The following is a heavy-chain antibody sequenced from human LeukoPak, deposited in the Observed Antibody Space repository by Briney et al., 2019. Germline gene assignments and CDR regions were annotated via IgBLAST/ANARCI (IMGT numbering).Heavy chain of an antibody. D-gene: IGHD6-13*01. CDR3: ARVEGAAADHFDY. CDR1: GFTFSSYS. J-gene: IGHJ4*02. Sequence: GGSLRLSCAASGFTFSSYSMNWVRQAPGKGLEWVSSISSSSSYIYYADSVKGRFTISRDNAKNSLYLQMNSLRAEDTAVYYCARVEGAAADHFDYWGQGTLVTVSS. V-gene: IGHV3-21*01. CDR2: ISSSSSYI.